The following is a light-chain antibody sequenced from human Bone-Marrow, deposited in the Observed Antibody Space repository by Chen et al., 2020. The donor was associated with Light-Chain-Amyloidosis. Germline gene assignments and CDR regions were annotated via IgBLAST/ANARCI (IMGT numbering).Light chain of an antibody. Sequence: SYELTQPPSVSVSPGQTARITCSGDDLPTKYAYCYQQKPGQAPVLVIHRDTERPSGISERFCASSSGTTATVAISGVQAEDEADYHCQSADSSGTYEVIFGGGTKLTVL. V-gene: IGLV3-25*03. CDR2: RDT. J-gene: IGLJ2*01. CDR1: DLPTKY. CDR3: QSADSSGTYEVI.